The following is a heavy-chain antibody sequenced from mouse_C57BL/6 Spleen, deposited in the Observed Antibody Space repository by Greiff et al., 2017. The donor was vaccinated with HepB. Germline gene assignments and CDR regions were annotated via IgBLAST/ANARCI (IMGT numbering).Heavy chain of an antibody. V-gene: IGHV5-4*01. CDR1: GFTFSSYA. J-gene: IGHJ3*01. Sequence: EVKLMESGGGLVKPGGSLKLSCAASGFTFSSYAMSWVRQTPEKRLEWVATISDGGSYTYYPDNVKGRFTISRDNAKNNLYLQMSHLKSEDTAMYYCARDLHWFAYWGQGTLVTVSA. CDR2: ISDGGSYT. CDR3: ARDLHWFAY.